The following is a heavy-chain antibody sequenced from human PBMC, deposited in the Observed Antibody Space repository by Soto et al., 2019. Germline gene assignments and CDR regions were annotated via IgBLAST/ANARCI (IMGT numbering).Heavy chain of an antibody. D-gene: IGHD5-18*01. V-gene: IGHV1-18*01. CDR1: GYTFTSYG. Sequence: QVQLVQSGAEVKKPGASVKVSCKASGYTFTSYGISWVRQAPGQGLEWMGWISAYNGNTNYAQKLQDRVTMTTDTSTSTAYMELRSLRSDDTAVYYCAREGYSYGSYYYDGMDVWGQGTTVTVSS. CDR3: AREGYSYGSYYYDGMDV. J-gene: IGHJ6*02. CDR2: ISAYNGNT.